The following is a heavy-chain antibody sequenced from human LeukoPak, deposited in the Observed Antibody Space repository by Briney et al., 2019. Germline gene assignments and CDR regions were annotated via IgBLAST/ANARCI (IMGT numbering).Heavy chain of an antibody. CDR2: ISGDGRVT. J-gene: IGHJ5*02. D-gene: IGHD4-17*01. Sequence: QPGGSLRLSCTASGFTFSFYTMHWVRQAPGKGLEYVSGISGDGRVTYYAYSVKGRFTISRDNSKNTLYLQMGGLRAADMAVYYCARIRYGDSPAWGRGTLVTVAS. CDR3: ARIRYGDSPA. CDR1: GFTFSFYT. V-gene: IGHV3-64*01.